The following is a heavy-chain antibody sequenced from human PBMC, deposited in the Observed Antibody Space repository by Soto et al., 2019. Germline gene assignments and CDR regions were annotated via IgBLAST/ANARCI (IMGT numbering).Heavy chain of an antibody. CDR2: IYPGDSDT. D-gene: IGHD6-13*01. V-gene: IGHV5-51*01. CDR1: GYSFTSYW. CDR3: ARSTNVGSSRAAFDP. Sequence: GESLKISCKGSGYSFTSYWIGWVRQMPGKGLEWMGIIYPGDSDTRYSPSFQGQVTISADKSISTAYLQWSSLKASDTAMYYCARSTNVGSSRAAFDPWGQGTLVTVSS. J-gene: IGHJ5*02.